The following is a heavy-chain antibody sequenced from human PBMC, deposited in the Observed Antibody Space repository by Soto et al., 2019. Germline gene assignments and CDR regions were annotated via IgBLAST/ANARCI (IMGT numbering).Heavy chain of an antibody. CDR3: ARVLRGVVNWFDP. CDR2: IATYNSNK. D-gene: IGHD3-10*01. J-gene: IGHJ5*02. Sequence: HLVQSGPEVKKPGASVTVSCKTSGDTFTNFGLSWVRQAPGQGLEWMGWIATYNSNKNYAQKFQGRLTLTTDTSTSTGYMELKSLEYDDTAVYYCARVLRGVVNWFDPWGQGTLVTVS. V-gene: IGHV1-18*01. CDR1: GDTFTNFG.